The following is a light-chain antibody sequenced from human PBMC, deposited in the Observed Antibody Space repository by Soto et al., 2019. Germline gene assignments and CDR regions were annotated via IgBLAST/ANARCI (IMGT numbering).Light chain of an antibody. V-gene: IGKV3-20*01. CDR3: HQYDSSPLT. CDR2: GAS. J-gene: IGKJ4*01. CDR1: QSVSTNY. Sequence: EIVLAQSPGTLSLSPRDRATLSCRASQSVSTNYLAWYQQKRGQPPRLLIYGASIRATGIPDRFSGSGSGTDFTLTISRLEPEDFAVYYCHQYDSSPLTFGGGAKVEIK.